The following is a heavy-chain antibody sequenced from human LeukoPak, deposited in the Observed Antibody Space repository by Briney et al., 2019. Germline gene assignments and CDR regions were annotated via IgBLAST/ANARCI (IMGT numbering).Heavy chain of an antibody. CDR1: GVSISSYY. CDR3: ARGERAGGWLQLPYFDY. J-gene: IGHJ4*02. Sequence: TPSETLSLTCTVSGVSISSYYWSWIRQPAGKGLEWIGRIYTSGSTNYNPSLKSRVTMSVDTSKNQFSLKLSSVTAADTAVYYCARGERAGGWLQLPYFDYWGQGTLVTVSS. V-gene: IGHV4-4*07. D-gene: IGHD5-24*01. CDR2: IYTSGST.